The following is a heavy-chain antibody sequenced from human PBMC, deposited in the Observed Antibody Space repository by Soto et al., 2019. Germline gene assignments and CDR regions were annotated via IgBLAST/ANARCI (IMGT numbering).Heavy chain of an antibody. Sequence: GGSMKLCCSASGLNFAAYTMSWVRLTPGKGLEWVGFIRRIAYGGTTDYAASVKGRFTISRDDSRKIVYLQMSRLKIEDTAVYYCSRSLAIDFDSWGQGTLVTVSS. CDR2: IRRIAYGGTT. J-gene: IGHJ4*02. CDR1: GLNFAAYT. V-gene: IGHV3-49*04. CDR3: SRSLAIDFDS.